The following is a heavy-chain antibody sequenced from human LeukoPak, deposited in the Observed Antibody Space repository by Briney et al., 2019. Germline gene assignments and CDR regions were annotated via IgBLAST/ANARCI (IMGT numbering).Heavy chain of an antibody. J-gene: IGHJ4*02. V-gene: IGHV1-18*01. CDR1: GYTFTSYD. CDR3: AITPGRTTVVTPAGGC. D-gene: IGHD4-23*01. Sequence: ASVKVSCKASGYTFTSYDISWVRQAPGQGLEWMGWISAYNGNTNYAQKLQGRVTMTTDTSTSTAYMELRSLRSDDTAVYYCAITPGRTTVVTPAGGCWGQGTLVTVSS. CDR2: ISAYNGNT.